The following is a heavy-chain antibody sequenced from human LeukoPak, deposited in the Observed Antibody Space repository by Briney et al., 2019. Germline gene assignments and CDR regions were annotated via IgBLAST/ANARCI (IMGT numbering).Heavy chain of an antibody. CDR2: IYNSGST. J-gene: IGHJ2*01. Sequence: SETLSLTCAVSDGSISSYYWNWIRQPPGTGLEWIGNIYNSGSTDYNPSLKSRVTISVNLSKKLISLKLTSVTAADTALYYCARDKGPYWYFDLWGRGTLVTVAS. V-gene: IGHV4-59*01. CDR3: ARDKGPYWYFDL. CDR1: DGSISSYY.